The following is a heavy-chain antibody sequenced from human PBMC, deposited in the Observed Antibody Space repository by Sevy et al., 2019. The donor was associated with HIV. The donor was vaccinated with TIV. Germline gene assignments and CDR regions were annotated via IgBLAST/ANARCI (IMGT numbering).Heavy chain of an antibody. CDR2: IKQDGTKK. V-gene: IGHV3-7*04. J-gene: IGHJ2*01. CDR3: ARVAEWLSYAFDI. CDR1: GFTFSLYW. Sequence: GGSLRLSCAASGFTFSLYWMTWVRRAPGKGLEWVANIKQDGTKKYYVDSVKGRFTVSRDNAKNSLFLQMNSLRGEDTAVYYCARVAEWLSYAFDIWGRGTLVTVSS. D-gene: IGHD3-3*01.